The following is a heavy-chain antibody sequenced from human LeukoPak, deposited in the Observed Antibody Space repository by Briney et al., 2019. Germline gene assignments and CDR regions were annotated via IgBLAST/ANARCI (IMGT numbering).Heavy chain of an antibody. CDR1: GGSISSYY. D-gene: IGHD2-15*01. CDR3: ARGDRVVCGGGSCHGYYFDY. Sequence: SETLSLTCTVSGGSISSYYWSWIRQPPGKGLEWIGYIYYSGSTNYNPSLKSRVTISVDTSKNQFSLKLSSVTAADTAVYYCARGDRVVCGGGSCHGYYFDYWGQGTLVTVSS. CDR2: IYYSGST. J-gene: IGHJ4*02. V-gene: IGHV4-59*01.